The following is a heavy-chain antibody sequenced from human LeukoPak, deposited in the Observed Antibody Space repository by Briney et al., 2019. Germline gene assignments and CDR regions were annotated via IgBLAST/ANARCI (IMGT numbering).Heavy chain of an antibody. CDR3: ARDWGSEGSTTVTNFDY. V-gene: IGHV3-48*01. J-gene: IGHJ4*02. Sequence: PGVSLRLSCAASGFTFSSYSMNWVRQAPGKGLEWVSYISSSSSTIYYADSVKGRFTISRDNAKNSLYLQMNSLRAEDTAVYYCARDWGSEGSTTVTNFDYWGQGTLVTVSS. CDR2: ISSSSSTI. D-gene: IGHD4-17*01. CDR1: GFTFSSYS.